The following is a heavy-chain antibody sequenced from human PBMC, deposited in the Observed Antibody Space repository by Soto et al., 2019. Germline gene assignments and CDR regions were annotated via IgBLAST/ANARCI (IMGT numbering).Heavy chain of an antibody. D-gene: IGHD6-13*01. Sequence: GAALRLSCPASGFPFSSFAMSWVRQAPGKGLEWVSAISGCGGSTYYAASVKSRFTISRDNSKNTLYLQMNSLRAEDTAVYYCAKRYSSSYRIDHWGQGTLVTGSS. CDR3: AKRYSSSYRIDH. CDR2: ISGCGGST. J-gene: IGHJ4*02. V-gene: IGHV3-23*01. CDR1: GFPFSSFA.